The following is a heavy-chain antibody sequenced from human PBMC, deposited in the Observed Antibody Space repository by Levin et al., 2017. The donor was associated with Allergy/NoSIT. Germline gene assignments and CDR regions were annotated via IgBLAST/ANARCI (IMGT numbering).Heavy chain of an antibody. Sequence: ASVKVSCKASGYTFTGYYMHWVRQAPGQGLEWMGWINPNSGGTNYAQKFQGRVTMTRDTSISTAYMELSRLRSDDTAVYYCARVSLRTPSGSSLWSRFDPWGQGTLVTVSS. CDR1: GYTFTGYY. D-gene: IGHD3-10*01. CDR2: INPNSGGT. J-gene: IGHJ5*02. V-gene: IGHV1-2*02. CDR3: ARVSLRTPSGSSLWSRFDP.